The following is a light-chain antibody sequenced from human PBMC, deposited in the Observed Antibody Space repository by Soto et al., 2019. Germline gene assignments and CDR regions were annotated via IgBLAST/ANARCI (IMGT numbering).Light chain of an antibody. CDR1: SSDVGSYNL. V-gene: IGLV2-23*01. Sequence: QPVLTQPASVSGSPGQSITISCTGTSSDVGSYNLVSWYQQHPGKAPKLMIYEGSKRPSGVSNRFSGSKSGNTASLTISGLQAEDEADYYCCSYAGSSTSRGYVFGTGTKLTVL. J-gene: IGLJ1*01. CDR2: EGS. CDR3: CSYAGSSTSRGYV.